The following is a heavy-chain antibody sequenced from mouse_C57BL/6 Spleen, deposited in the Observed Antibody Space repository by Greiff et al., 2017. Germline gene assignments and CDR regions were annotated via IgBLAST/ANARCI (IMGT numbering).Heavy chain of an antibody. CDR1: GFTFSSYS. CDR2: ISGGGGNT. CDR3: ARHPVRGYARDY. Sequence: EVQVLQSGGGLVKPGGSLKLSCAASGFTFSSYSMSWVRQTPEQRLEWVATISGGGGNTYYPDSLKGRFTISRDNAKNTLYLQLSSLRSVNSGLNYWARHPVRGYARDYGGQGTSVTVPS. J-gene: IGHJ4*01. V-gene: IGHV5-9*01.